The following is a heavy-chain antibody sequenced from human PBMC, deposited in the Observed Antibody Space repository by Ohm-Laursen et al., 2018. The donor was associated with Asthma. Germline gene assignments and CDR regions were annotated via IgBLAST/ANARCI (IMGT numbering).Heavy chain of an antibody. V-gene: IGHV4-34*01. CDR1: GGSFSGYY. CDR3: AREDFDWPPGYCDY. Sequence: GTLSLTCAVYGGSFSGYYWSWIRQPPGKGLEWIGEINHSGSTNYNPSLKSRVTISVDTSKNQFSLKLSSVTAADTAVYYCAREDFDWPPGYCDYWGQGTLVTVSS. D-gene: IGHD3-9*01. J-gene: IGHJ4*02. CDR2: INHSGST.